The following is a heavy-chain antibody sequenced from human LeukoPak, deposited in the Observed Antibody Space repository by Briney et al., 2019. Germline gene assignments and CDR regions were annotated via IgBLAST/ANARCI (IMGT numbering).Heavy chain of an antibody. CDR3: VQAPSFWSGYYTDYYYYMDV. J-gene: IGHJ6*03. D-gene: IGHD3-3*01. Sequence: PGGSLRLSCAASGFTFSSHSMHWVRQAPGKGLEWVAVISYDGSNKYYADSVKGRFTISRDNSKNTLYLQMNSLRAEDTAVYYCVQAPSFWSGYYTDYYYYMDVWGKGTTVTVSS. CDR1: GFTFSSHS. CDR2: ISYDGSNK. V-gene: IGHV3-30-3*02.